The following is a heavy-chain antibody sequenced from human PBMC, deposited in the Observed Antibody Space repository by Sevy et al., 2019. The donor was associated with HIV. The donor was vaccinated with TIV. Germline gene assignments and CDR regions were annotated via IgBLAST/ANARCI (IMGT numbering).Heavy chain of an antibody. J-gene: IGHJ6*02. CDR2: ISWNSVSL. CDR3: AKDNRPATMSNSSYYYYYGMDV. D-gene: IGHD6-6*01. CDR1: GFSFGDYA. V-gene: IGHV3-9*01. Sequence: LSLTCSASGFSFGDYAMHWVRQAPGKGLEWVSGISWNSVSLGYADSVKGRFTISRDNAKNSLFLQMNRLRSEDTALYYCAKDNRPATMSNSSYYYYYGMDVWGQGTTVTVSS.